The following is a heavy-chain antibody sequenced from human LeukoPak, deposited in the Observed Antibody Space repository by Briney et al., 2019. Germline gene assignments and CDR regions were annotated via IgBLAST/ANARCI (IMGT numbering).Heavy chain of an antibody. CDR3: ARVNDFWSGYYTERGEFDY. Sequence: PSETLSLTCTVSGGSISSYYWSWIRQPPGKGLEWIGYIYYSGSTNYNPSLKSRVTISVDTSKNQFSLKLSSVTAADTAVYYCARVNDFWSGYYTERGEFDYWGQGTLVTVSS. D-gene: IGHD3-3*01. CDR1: GGSISSYY. J-gene: IGHJ4*02. CDR2: IYYSGST. V-gene: IGHV4-59*01.